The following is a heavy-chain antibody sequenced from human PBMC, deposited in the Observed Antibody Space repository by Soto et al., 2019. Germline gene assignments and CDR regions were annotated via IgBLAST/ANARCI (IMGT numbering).Heavy chain of an antibody. J-gene: IGHJ4*02. D-gene: IGHD6-19*01. Sequence: GSLRLSCAASGFTFSSYAMHWVRQAPGKGLEWIGEINHSGSTNYNPSLKSRVTISVDTSKNQFSLKLSSVTAADTAVYYCARLGGAVAPVDYWGQGTLVTVSS. CDR1: GFTFSSYA. CDR2: INHSGST. V-gene: IGHV4-34*01. CDR3: ARLGGAVAPVDY.